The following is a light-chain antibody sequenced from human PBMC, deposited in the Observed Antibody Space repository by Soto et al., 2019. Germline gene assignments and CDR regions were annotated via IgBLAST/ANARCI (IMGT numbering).Light chain of an antibody. CDR2: WAS. CDR3: QQYYSSPFT. J-gene: IGKJ3*01. Sequence: DIVMTQSPDSLALSLGERATINCKSSRSVLSSSNNKNFLAWYQQKPRHPPRLLIYWASTRESGVPDRFSGSGSGTDFTLTISSLQAEDVAVYYCQQYYSSPFTFGPGTKVEIK. V-gene: IGKV4-1*01. CDR1: RSVLSSSNNKNF.